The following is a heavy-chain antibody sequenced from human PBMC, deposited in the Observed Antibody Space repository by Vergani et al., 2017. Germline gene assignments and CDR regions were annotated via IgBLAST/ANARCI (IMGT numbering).Heavy chain of an antibody. D-gene: IGHD3-3*01. CDR2: IYHGGMT. Sequence: QVHLQESGPGLVKPSETLSLTCSVSNYSIGRDYFCGWIRRSPGKWLEYIARIYHGGMTYYNPSLKSRSTISIDTSENVLSLRLTSVTAADTALYHCARHGGSGNYYHLFDSWGQGTLVIVSS. J-gene: IGHJ4*02. CDR3: ARHGGSGNYYHLFDS. CDR1: NYSIGRDYF. V-gene: IGHV4-38-2*02.